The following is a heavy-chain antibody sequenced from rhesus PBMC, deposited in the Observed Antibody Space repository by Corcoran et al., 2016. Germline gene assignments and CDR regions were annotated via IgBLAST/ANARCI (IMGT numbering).Heavy chain of an antibody. CDR3: ARVSGYEDDYGYYYTHYFDY. J-gene: IGHJ4*01. CDR1: GFSLSTSGMG. Sequence: QVTLKESGPALVKPTQTLTLTCTFSGFSLSTSGMGVGWIRQPPGKALEWLASIYWDDDKYYSKSLKSRLNISKDTSKNQVVLTMTNMDPVDTATYYCARVSGYEDDYGYYYTHYFDYWGQGVLVTVSS. CDR2: IYWDDDK. V-gene: IGHV2S1*01. D-gene: IGHD3S6*01.